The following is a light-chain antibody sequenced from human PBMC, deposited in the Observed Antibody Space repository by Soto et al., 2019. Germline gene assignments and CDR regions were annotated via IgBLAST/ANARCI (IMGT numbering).Light chain of an antibody. J-gene: IGKJ4*01. CDR3: QPYKTYSSLS. CDR2: DAS. V-gene: IGKV1-5*01. CDR1: QSISSW. Sequence: DIPMTQSPSTLSASVGDRVTITCRASQSISSWLAWYQQKLGRAPRLLIYDASSLESGVPSRFSGSGYGTEFALTISSLQPDDFATYYCQPYKTYSSLSFGGGTKVEIK.